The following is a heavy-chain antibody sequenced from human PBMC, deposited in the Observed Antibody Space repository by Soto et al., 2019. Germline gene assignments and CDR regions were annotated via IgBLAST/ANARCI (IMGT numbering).Heavy chain of an antibody. Sequence: QVQLVESGGGVVQPGRSLRLSCAASGFTFSSYGMHWVRQAPGKGLEWVAVIWYDGSNKYYADSVKGRFTISRDNSKNTLYLQMNSLRAEDTAVYYCAREKISRYGDYIYYYYGMAVWGQGTTVTVSS. CDR1: GFTFSSYG. J-gene: IGHJ6*02. CDR2: IWYDGSNK. D-gene: IGHD4-17*01. V-gene: IGHV3-33*01. CDR3: AREKISRYGDYIYYYYGMAV.